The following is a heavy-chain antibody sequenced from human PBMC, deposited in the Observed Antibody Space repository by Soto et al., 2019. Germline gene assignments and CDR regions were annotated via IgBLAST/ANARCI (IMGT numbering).Heavy chain of an antibody. CDR1: GYTFTAQY. Sequence: QAQLVQSGAEVKKPGASVKVSCQASGYTFTAQYLHWVRMAPGEGLEWMGWINATTGATRYAQKFQGRVTMTRDTSMSTAYLEVRSLRPDDTAVYYCVKGDSSWFSWFDPWGQGTLVTVSS. J-gene: IGHJ5*02. CDR3: VKGDSSWFSWFDP. V-gene: IGHV1-2*02. CDR2: INATTGAT. D-gene: IGHD6-19*01.